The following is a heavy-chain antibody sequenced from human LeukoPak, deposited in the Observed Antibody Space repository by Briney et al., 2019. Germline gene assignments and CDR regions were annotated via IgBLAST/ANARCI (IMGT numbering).Heavy chain of an antibody. CDR3: ARGLDPLGIAAAGTWNYFDY. V-gene: IGHV1-69*06. CDR1: GGTFSSYA. CDR2: IIPIFGTA. J-gene: IGHJ4*02. D-gene: IGHD6-13*01. Sequence: GASVKVSCKASGGTFSSYAISWVRQAPGQGLERMGGIIPIFGTANYAQKFQGRVTITADKSTSTAYMELSSLRSEDTAVYYCARGLDPLGIAAAGTWNYFDYWGQGTLVTVSS.